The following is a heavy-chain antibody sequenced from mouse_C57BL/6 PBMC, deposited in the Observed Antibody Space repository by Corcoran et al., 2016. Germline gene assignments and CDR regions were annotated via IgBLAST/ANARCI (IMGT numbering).Heavy chain of an antibody. CDR1: GYTFTDYY. CDR2: INPYNGGT. V-gene: IGHV1-19*01. CDR3: ARQYYSNYGGFAY. J-gene: IGHJ3*01. Sequence: EVQLQQSGPVLVKPGASVKMSCKASGYTFTDYYMNWVKQSHGKSLEWIGVINPYNGGTSYNQKFKGKATLTVDKSSSTAYMELNSLTSEDSAVYYCARQYYSNYGGFAYWGQGTLVTVSA. D-gene: IGHD2-5*01.